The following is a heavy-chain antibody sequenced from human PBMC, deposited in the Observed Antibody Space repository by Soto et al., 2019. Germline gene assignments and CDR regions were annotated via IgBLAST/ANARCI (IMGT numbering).Heavy chain of an antibody. J-gene: IGHJ6*02. V-gene: IGHV3-30*18. CDR1: GFTFSSYG. CDR2: ISYDGSNK. Sequence: GGSLRLSCAASGFTFSSYGMHWVRQAPGKGLEWVAVISYDGSNKYYADSVKGRFTISRDNSKNTLYLQMNSLRAEDTAVYYCAKDSTRYYGMDVWGQGTTVTVSS. CDR3: AKDSTRYYGMDV.